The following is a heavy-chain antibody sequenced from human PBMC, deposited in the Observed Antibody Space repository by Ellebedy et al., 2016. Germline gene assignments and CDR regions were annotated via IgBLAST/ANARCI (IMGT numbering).Heavy chain of an antibody. CDR3: ARVPFGSGSYRVDY. CDR2: ISDSSSYI. V-gene: IGHV3-21*01. J-gene: IGHJ4*02. CDR1: GFTFRGYS. D-gene: IGHD3-10*01. Sequence: GGSLRLSXAASGFTFRGYSMNWVRQAPGKGLEWLSSISDSSSYIYYADSVKGRFTISRDNAKYSLYLQMSSLRAEDTAVYYCARVPFGSGSYRVDYWGQGTLVTVSS.